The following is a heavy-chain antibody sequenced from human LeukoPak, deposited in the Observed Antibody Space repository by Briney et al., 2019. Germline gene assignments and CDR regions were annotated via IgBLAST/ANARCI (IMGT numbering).Heavy chain of an antibody. CDR3: ARGPARGNWFDP. V-gene: IGHV1-24*01. CDR1: GYTLTELS. CDR2: FDPEDGET. J-gene: IGHJ5*02. Sequence: ASVKVSCKVSGYTLTELSMHWVRQAPGKGLEWMGGFDPEDGETIYAQKFQGRVTMTEDTSTDTAYMELSSLRSEDTAVYYCARGPARGNWFDPWGQGTLVTVSS. D-gene: IGHD3-10*01.